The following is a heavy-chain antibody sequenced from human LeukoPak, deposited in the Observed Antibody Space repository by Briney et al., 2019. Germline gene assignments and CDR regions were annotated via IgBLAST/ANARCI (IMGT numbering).Heavy chain of an antibody. V-gene: IGHV3-53*01. Sequence: PGGSLRLSCAASGFTVSSNYMSWVRQAPGKGLEWVSVIYSGGNTYYADSVKGRFTISRDNSKNTLYLQMNSLRAEDTAVYYCAKDRRNDFDYWGQGTLVTVSS. CDR3: AKDRRNDFDY. D-gene: IGHD1-14*01. J-gene: IGHJ4*02. CDR1: GFTVSSNY. CDR2: IYSGGNT.